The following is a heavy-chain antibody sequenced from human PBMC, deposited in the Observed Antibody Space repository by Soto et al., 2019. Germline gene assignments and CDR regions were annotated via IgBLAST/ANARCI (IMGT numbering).Heavy chain of an antibody. CDR2: VSSSSSNI. D-gene: IGHD3-16*01. V-gene: IGHV3-21*01. CDR3: ARGVSDYVAAAPAALDL. CDR1: GCTFSTYC. Sequence: PGGALRLSCEPSGCTFSTYCMNWVRQAPGKGLEWVSSVSSSSSNIYYADSVKGRFTISRENADNSLYLQMNSLRADDTAVYFCARGVSDYVAAAPAALDLWGQGATVTASS. J-gene: IGHJ6*02.